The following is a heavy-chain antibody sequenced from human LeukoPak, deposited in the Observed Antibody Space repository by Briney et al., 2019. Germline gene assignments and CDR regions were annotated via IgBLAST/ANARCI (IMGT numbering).Heavy chain of an antibody. Sequence: PGGSLRLSCAASGFTFTNFWMTWVRQAPGKGLEWVAHIKQDGSEESYVDSVKGRFTISRDNTRNSLYLQMDSLRVGDTAVYYCARTQSNRETAGSYRYNYMDVWGKGTTVTVSS. V-gene: IGHV3-7*01. CDR2: IKQDGSEE. J-gene: IGHJ6*03. CDR1: GFTFTNFW. CDR3: ARTQSNRETAGSYRYNYMDV. D-gene: IGHD1-26*01.